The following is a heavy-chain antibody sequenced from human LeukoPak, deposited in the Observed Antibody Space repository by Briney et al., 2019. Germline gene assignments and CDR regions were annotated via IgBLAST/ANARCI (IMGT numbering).Heavy chain of an antibody. CDR1: GFTSSSYA. CDR2: ISGSGGIT. V-gene: IGHV3-23*01. J-gene: IGHJ4*02. CDR3: AKIPESVVPSAMFFDC. D-gene: IGHD2-2*01. Sequence: GGSLRLSCAASGFTSSSYAMSWVRQAPGKGLEWVSAISGSGGITYYADSVKGPFTLSRDNSQNTRYLHMNSPRDVNTALYYCAKIPESVVPSAMFFDCWGQGTMVTVSS.